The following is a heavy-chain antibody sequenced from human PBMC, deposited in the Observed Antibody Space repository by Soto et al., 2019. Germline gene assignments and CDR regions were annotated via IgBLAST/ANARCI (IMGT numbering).Heavy chain of an antibody. CDR3: ARDPVHSNSWNGHLDL. CDR2: ISTSGNPI. CDR1: GFTFSDHH. V-gene: IGHV3-11*01. D-gene: IGHD6-13*01. Sequence: GSLTLSCGASGFTFSDHHMSWIRQAPGKGLEWVSYISTSGNPIYYADSVKGRFTISRNNANQSLFLHLNTLRAEDTAVYFCARDPVHSNSWNGHLDLWGRGTLVTVSS. J-gene: IGHJ2*01.